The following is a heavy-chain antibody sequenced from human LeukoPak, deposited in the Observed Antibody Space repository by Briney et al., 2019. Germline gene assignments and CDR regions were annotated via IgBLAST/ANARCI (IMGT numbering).Heavy chain of an antibody. CDR3: ARGDYYDSSGPDY. D-gene: IGHD3-22*01. V-gene: IGHV1-2*04. CDR2: INPNSGGT. Sequence: GASVKVSCKASGYTFTGYYMHWVRQAPGQGLEWMGWINPNSGGTNYAQKFQGWVTMTRDTSISTAYMELSRLRSDDTAVYYCARGDYYDSSGPDYWGQGTLVTVSS. J-gene: IGHJ4*02. CDR1: GYTFTGYY.